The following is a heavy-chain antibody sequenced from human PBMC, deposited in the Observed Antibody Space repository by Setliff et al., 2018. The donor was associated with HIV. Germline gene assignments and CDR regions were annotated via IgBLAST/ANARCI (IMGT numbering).Heavy chain of an antibody. CDR2: ISSSSSNI. J-gene: IGHJ6*03. CDR1: GFTFSTYS. D-gene: IGHD3-3*01. Sequence: PGGSLRLSCAASGFTFSTYSMNWVRQAPGKGLEWVSFISSSSSNIHYADSVKGRFTISRDNAKNTLHLQMNRLRAEDTAVYYCARDYDYMDLWGKGTTVTVSS. V-gene: IGHV3-21*04. CDR3: ARDYDYMDL.